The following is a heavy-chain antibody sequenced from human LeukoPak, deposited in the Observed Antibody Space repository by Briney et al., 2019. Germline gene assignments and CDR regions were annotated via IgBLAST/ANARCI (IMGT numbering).Heavy chain of an antibody. CDR2: IGGSGGRT. J-gene: IGHJ4*02. CDR3: AKERSSGWPFDY. CDR1: GYTFSSHG. V-gene: IGHV3-23*01. D-gene: IGHD6-19*01. Sequence: GGSLRLSCAASGYTFSSHGMHWVRQAPGKGLEWVAAIGGSGGRTYYADSVKGRFTISRDNSKNTLYLQMNSLRAEDTAVYYCAKERSSGWPFDYWGQGTLVTVSS.